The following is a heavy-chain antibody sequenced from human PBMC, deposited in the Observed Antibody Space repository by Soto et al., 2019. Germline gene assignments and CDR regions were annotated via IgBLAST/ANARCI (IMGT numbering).Heavy chain of an antibody. J-gene: IGHJ4*01. CDR2: ISAYNGNT. CDR1: GYTPTNYD. V-gene: IGHV1-18*01. Sequence: QVPLVQSGPEVKKPGASVKVSCKTSGYTPTNYDIGWVRQAPGQGLEYMGWISAYNGNTNYARKLQDRVTLTTDTSTRTAYMELRSLPSDDTAIYFCARGLYRRGTYYAFDNWGQGTLVTLSS. CDR3: ARGLYRRGTYYAFDN. D-gene: IGHD1-26*01.